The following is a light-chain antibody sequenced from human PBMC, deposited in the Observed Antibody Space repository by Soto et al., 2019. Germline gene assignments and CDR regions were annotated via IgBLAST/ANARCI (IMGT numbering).Light chain of an antibody. V-gene: IGKV3-15*01. CDR3: QQHNNWPPWT. CDR2: CAS. CDR1: QSVSSN. J-gene: IGKJ1*01. Sequence: EIVMTQSPATLSVSPGERATLSCRASQSVSSNLAWYQQKPGQAPRLLIYCASTRATGIPARFSGSGSGTEFTLTISSLQSEDFAVYYCQQHNNWPPWTFGQGTKVDIK.